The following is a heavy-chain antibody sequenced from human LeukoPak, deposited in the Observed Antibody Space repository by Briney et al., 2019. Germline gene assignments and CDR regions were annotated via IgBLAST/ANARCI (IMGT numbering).Heavy chain of an antibody. CDR3: ARGMAKAVFDY. CDR2: IYDSGST. CDR1: GGSIRSSYYY. Sequence: SETLSLTCTVSGGSIRSSYYYWGWIRQPPGKGLEWIGSIYDSGSTYYNPSLKSRVTISVDTSKNQFSLKLNSVTAADTAVYYCARGMAKAVFDYWGQGTLVTVSS. D-gene: IGHD5-24*01. V-gene: IGHV4-39*01. J-gene: IGHJ4*02.